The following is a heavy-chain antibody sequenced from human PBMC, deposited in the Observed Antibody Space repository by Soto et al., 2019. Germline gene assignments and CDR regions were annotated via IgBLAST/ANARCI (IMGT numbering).Heavy chain of an antibody. CDR2: INHSGST. D-gene: IGHD2-15*01. CDR3: AKADIVVVVAATTTDY. V-gene: IGHV4-34*01. Sequence: TSETLCLTCGVYGGSFGGYYGSWIRQPPGKGLEWIGEINHSGSTNYNPSLKSRVTISVDTSKNQFSLKLSSVTAEDTAVYYCAKADIVVVVAATTTDYWGQGTLVTVSS. CDR1: GGSFGGYY. J-gene: IGHJ4*02.